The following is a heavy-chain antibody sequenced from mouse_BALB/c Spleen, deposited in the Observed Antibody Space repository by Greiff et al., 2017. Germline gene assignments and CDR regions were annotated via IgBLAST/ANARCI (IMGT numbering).Heavy chain of an antibody. D-gene: IGHD2-1*01. CDR1: GYSITSDYA. J-gene: IGHJ4*01. CDR3: ARDGNYDYYAMDY. CDR2: ISDSGST. Sequence: EVQGVESGPGLVKPSQSLSLTCTVTGYSITSDYAWNWIRQFPGNKLEWMGCISDSGSTSYNPSLKSRISITRDTSKNQFFLQLNSVTTEDTATYYCARDGNYDYYAMDYWGQGTSVTVSS. V-gene: IGHV3-2*02.